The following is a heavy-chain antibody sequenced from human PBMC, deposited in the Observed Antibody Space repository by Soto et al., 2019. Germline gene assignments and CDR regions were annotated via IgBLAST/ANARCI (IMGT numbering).Heavy chain of an antibody. J-gene: IGHJ4*02. D-gene: IGHD3-22*01. Sequence: LRLSCAASGFTFITYGMHWVRQVPGQGLEWVAVIWYDGNHKFYADSVKGRFTISRDNSKNTLSLQMTSLRVEDTAMYYCARDGELYDSSGYFHKIDSWGQGAQVTVSS. CDR3: ARDGELYDSSGYFHKIDS. CDR1: GFTFITYG. CDR2: IWYDGNHK. V-gene: IGHV3-33*01.